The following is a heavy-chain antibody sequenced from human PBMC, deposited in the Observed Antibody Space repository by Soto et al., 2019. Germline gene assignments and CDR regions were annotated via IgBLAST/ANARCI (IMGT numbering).Heavy chain of an antibody. CDR2: IYYSGST. D-gene: IGHD3-22*01. CDR3: ARQRYYDSSDLDY. Sequence: TSETLSLTCTVSGGSISSYYWSWIRQPPGKGLEWIGYIYYSGSTNYNPSLKSRVTISVDTSKNQFSLKLSSVTVADTAVYYCARQRYYDSSDLDYWGQGTLVTVSS. CDR1: GGSISSYY. J-gene: IGHJ4*02. V-gene: IGHV4-59*08.